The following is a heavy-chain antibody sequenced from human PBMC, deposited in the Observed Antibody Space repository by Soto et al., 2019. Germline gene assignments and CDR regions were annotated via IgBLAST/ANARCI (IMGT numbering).Heavy chain of an antibody. D-gene: IGHD3-22*01. CDR2: INHSGST. CDR1: GGSFSGYY. J-gene: IGHJ4*02. Sequence: QVQLQQWSGGLLKPSETLSLTCAVYGGSFSGYYWSWIRQPPGKGLEWIGEINHSGSTNYNPSLKSRVTISVDTSKNQFSLKLSSVTAADTAVYYCARGQDYYDSSGYYYGYWGQGTLVTVSS. V-gene: IGHV4-34*01. CDR3: ARGQDYYDSSGYYYGY.